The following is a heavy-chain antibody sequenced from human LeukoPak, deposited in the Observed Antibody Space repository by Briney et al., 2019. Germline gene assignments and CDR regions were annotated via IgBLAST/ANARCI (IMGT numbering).Heavy chain of an antibody. J-gene: IGHJ1*01. CDR2: IAHDGSNK. V-gene: IGHV3-30*03. D-gene: IGHD1-7*01. Sequence: PGRSLRLSCAASGFPFSSHGMSWVRQAPGKGLEWVTIIAHDGSNKYYADSVKGRFTISRENSKYTVYLQMSSLRPEDTAVYSCARSFFQWNYGSCLDSWGQGTLVTVSS. CDR1: GFPFSSHG. CDR3: ARSFFQWNYGSCLDS.